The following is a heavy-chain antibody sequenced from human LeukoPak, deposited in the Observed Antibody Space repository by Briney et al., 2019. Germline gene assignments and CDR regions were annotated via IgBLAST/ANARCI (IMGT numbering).Heavy chain of an antibody. J-gene: IGHJ4*02. CDR3: ARGGRYYYDSSGYSN. Sequence: SETLSLTCAVYGGSFSGYYWSWIRQPPGKGLEWIGEINHSGSTNYNPSLKSRVTISVDTSKNQFSLKLSSVTAADTAVYYCARGGRYYYDSSGYSNWGQGTLVTVSS. CDR2: INHSGST. D-gene: IGHD3-22*01. V-gene: IGHV4-34*01. CDR1: GGSFSGYY.